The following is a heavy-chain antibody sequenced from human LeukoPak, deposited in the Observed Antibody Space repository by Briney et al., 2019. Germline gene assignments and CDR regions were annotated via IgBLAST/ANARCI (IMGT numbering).Heavy chain of an antibody. CDR2: INPNSGGT. CDR3: ARMLNGAYDV. CDR1: GYTLTSYG. D-gene: IGHD5-12*01. J-gene: IGHJ4*02. Sequence: EASVKVSCKASGYTLTSYGISWVRQAPGQGLEWMGWINPNSGGTNYAQNFQGRVTMTRDTSFSTAYMEVSRLRSDDTAVYYCARMLNGAYDVWGQGTLVTVSS. V-gene: IGHV1-2*02.